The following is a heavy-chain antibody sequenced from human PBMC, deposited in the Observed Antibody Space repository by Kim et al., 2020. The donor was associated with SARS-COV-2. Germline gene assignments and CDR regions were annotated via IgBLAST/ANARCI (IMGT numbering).Heavy chain of an antibody. V-gene: IGHV4-59*01. Sequence: TPALKCRFTISGDTSKNQFSLKLSSVTAADTAVYSCASLPAHARTYYFDYWGQGTLVTVSS. J-gene: IGHJ4*02. D-gene: IGHD2-2*01. CDR3: ASLPAHARTYYFDY.